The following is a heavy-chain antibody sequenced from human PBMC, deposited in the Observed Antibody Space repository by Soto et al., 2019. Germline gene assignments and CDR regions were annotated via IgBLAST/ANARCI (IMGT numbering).Heavy chain of an antibody. J-gene: IGHJ4*02. CDR3: ARRMSGSFTFDY. Sequence: PSETLSLTCTVSGGSISSSSYYWGWIRQPPGKGLEWIGSIYYSGSTYYNPSLKSRVTISVDTSKNQFSLKLSSVTAADTAVYYCARRMSGSFTFDYWGQGTLVTVSS. D-gene: IGHD1-26*01. CDR2: IYYSGST. V-gene: IGHV4-39*01. CDR1: GGSISSSSYY.